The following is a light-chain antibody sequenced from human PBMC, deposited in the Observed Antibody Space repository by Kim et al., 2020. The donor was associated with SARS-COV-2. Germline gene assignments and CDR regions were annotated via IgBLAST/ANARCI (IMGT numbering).Light chain of an antibody. J-gene: IGLJ2*01. V-gene: IGLV3-21*04. CDR3: QVWDSSSDGV. CDR1: NIGSKS. Sequence: VAQGKTARITCGGNNIGSKSVHWYQQKPGQAPVLVIYYDSDRPSGIPERFSGSNSGNTATLTISRVEAGDEADYYCQVWDSSSDGVFGGGTQLTVL. CDR2: YDS.